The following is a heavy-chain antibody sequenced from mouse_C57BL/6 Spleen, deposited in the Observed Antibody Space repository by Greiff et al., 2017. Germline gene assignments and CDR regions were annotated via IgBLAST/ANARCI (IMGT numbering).Heavy chain of an antibody. CDR2: INPGSGGT. J-gene: IGHJ2*01. CDR1: GYAFTNYL. D-gene: IGHD2-5*01. V-gene: IGHV1-54*01. CDR3: ARGGDYSNFFDY. Sequence: VQLQQSGAELVRPGTSVKVSCKASGYAFTNYLIEWVKQRPGQGLEWIGVINPGSGGTNYNEKFKGKDTLTADKSSSTAYLQLSSLTSEDAAVYFCARGGDYSNFFDYWGQGTTLTVSS.